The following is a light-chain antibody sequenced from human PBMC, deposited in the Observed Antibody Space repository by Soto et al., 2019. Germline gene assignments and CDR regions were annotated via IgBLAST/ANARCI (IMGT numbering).Light chain of an antibody. CDR1: QSVSSY. V-gene: IGKV3-11*01. J-gene: IGKJ5*01. CDR2: DAS. CDR3: QQRSNWPPIT. Sequence: ESVLTQSPATLSLSPGERATLSCRASQSVSSYLAWYQQKPGQAPRLLFYDASNRATGIPARFSGSGSGTGFTLTISSLEPEDFAVYYCQQRSNWPPITFGQGTRLEVK.